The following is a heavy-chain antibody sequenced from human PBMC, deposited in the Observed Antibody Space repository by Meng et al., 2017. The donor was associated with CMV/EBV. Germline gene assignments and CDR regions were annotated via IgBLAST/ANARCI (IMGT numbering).Heavy chain of an antibody. J-gene: IGHJ4*02. CDR1: GGSISSGDYY. CDR2: IYYSGST. D-gene: IGHD2-21*02. V-gene: IGHV4-30-4*08. CDR3: AREGDNPFDY. Sequence: QVELQECGLGLVKPSQTLSLTCTFSGGSISSGDYYWSWIRQPPGKGLEWIGYIYYSGSTYYNPSLKSRVNISVDPSKNQFSLKLSFVTAADTAVYYCAREGDNPFDYWGQGTLVTVSS.